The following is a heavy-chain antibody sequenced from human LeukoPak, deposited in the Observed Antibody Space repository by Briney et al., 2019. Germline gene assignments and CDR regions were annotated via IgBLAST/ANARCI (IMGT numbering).Heavy chain of an antibody. CDR2: MNPNSGNT. Sequence: ASVKVSCKASGYTFTSYDINWVRQATGQGLEWMGWMNPNSGNTGYAQKFQGRVTITRNTSISTAYMELSSLRSEDTAVYYCARVYSSGWYSTRSYYYYMDVWGKGTTVTVSS. V-gene: IGHV1-8*03. CDR3: ARVYSSGWYSTRSYYYYMDV. D-gene: IGHD6-19*01. J-gene: IGHJ6*03. CDR1: GYTFTSYD.